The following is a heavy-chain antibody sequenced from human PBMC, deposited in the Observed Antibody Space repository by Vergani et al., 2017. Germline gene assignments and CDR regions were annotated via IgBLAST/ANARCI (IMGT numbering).Heavy chain of an antibody. CDR3: ARGRGGSSWGRDAFDI. D-gene: IGHD6-13*01. V-gene: IGHV1-69*04. CDR1: GGTFSSYA. J-gene: IGHJ3*02. CDR2: IIPILGIA. Sequence: QVHLVQSGAEVKKPGSSVKVSCKASGGTFSSYAISWVRQAPGQGLEWMGRIIPILGIANYAQKFQGRVTITADKSTSTAYMELSSLRSEDTAVYYCARGRGGSSWGRDAFDIWGQGTMVTVSS.